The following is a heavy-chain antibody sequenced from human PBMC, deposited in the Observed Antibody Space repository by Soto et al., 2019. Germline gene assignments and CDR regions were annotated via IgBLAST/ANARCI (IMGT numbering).Heavy chain of an antibody. J-gene: IGHJ5*02. CDR1: EYSFTTYY. V-gene: IGHV5-10-1*01. CDR2: IXPXXXYX. CDR3: ARQGSYWFAP. D-gene: IGHD2-15*01. Sequence: GESLKTSCKEAEYSFTTYYINWVRQMPGKXMXWXXXIXPXXXYXXXXPSFQGHVTFSVGKSITAACLQWNSLKASDTAMYYDARQGSYWFAPWGQGTLVTVS.